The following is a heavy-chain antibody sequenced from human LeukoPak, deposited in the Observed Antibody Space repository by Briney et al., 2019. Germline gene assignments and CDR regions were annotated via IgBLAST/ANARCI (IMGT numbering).Heavy chain of an antibody. CDR1: GYTFTSYY. D-gene: IGHD1-26*01. CDR2: IIPIFGTA. V-gene: IGHV1-69*06. Sequence: GASVKVSCKASGYTFTSYYMHWVRQAPGQGLEWMGGIIPIFGTANYAQKFQGRVTITADKSTSTAYMELSSLRSEDTAVYYCARADSGRLLPFDYWGQGTLVTVSS. J-gene: IGHJ4*02. CDR3: ARADSGRLLPFDY.